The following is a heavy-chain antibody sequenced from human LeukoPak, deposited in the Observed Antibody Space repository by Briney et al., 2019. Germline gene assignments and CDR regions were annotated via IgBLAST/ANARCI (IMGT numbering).Heavy chain of an antibody. V-gene: IGHV1-3*01. D-gene: IGHD5-24*01. CDR3: ARGRWSATTATYYLDF. J-gene: IGHJ4*02. Sequence: GASVKVSCKASEYIFTDYAINWVRQAPGQRLEWMGWINAGNGDTKYSQKFQGRVTITMDTAASTGYMELSSLTSEDTAVSYCARGRWSATTATYYLDFWGQGTLVTVSA. CDR1: EYIFTDYA. CDR2: INAGNGDT.